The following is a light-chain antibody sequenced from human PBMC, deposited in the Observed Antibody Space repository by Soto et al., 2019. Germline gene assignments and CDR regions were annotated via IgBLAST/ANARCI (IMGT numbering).Light chain of an antibody. Sequence: DIQMTQSPSTLSGSVGDRVTITCRASQTISSWLAWYQQKPGKAPKLLIYKASTLKSGVPSRFSGSGSGTEFTLPISSLQPYDFATYYCQHYNSYSEAFGQATKV. J-gene: IGKJ1*01. CDR2: KAS. V-gene: IGKV1-5*03. CDR1: QTISSW. CDR3: QHYNSYSEA.